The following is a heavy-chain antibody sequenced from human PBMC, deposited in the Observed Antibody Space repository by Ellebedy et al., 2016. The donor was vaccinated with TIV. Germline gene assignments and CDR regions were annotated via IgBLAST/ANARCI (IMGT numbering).Heavy chain of an antibody. CDR3: ARGPYDSSGYYDAFDI. D-gene: IGHD3-22*01. CDR1: GFTFSSYW. Sequence: GGSLRLXCAASGFTFSSYWMHWVRQAPGKGLVWVSRINSDGSSTSYADSVKGRFTISRDNAKNTLYLQMNSLRAEDTAVYYCARGPYDSSGYYDAFDIWGQGTMVTVSS. J-gene: IGHJ3*02. V-gene: IGHV3-74*01. CDR2: INSDGSST.